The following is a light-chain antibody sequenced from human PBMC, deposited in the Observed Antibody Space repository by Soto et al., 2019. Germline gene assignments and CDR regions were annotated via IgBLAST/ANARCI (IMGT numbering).Light chain of an antibody. CDR2: DAS. V-gene: IGKV1-5*01. CDR1: QSISSW. CDR3: QQYNSLWT. Sequence: DIQMTHSPTTLSASVGDRVTITCRASQSISSWLAWYQQKPGKAPKLLIYDASSLESGVPSRFSGSGSGTEFTLTISSLQPDDFATYYCQQYNSLWTFGQGTKWISN. J-gene: IGKJ1*01.